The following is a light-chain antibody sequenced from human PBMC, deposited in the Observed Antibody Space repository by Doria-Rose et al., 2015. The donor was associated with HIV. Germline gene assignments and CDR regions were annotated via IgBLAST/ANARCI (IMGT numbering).Light chain of an antibody. J-gene: IGKJ1*01. CDR1: QSISTN. V-gene: IGKV3-15*01. CDR2: GAS. Sequence: TQSPATLSVSPGERVTLSCRASQSISTNLAWYQQKPGQAPRLLIYGASTRATGIPARFSGSGSGTNFTLTISSLQPEDFAVYFCQQYNDWPRTFGQGTKVEIK. CDR3: QQYNDWPRT.